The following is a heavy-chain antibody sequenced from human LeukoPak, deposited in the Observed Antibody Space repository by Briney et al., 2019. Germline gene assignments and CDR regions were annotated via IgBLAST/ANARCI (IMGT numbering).Heavy chain of an antibody. V-gene: IGHV3-33*01. CDR1: GFIFRNYG. D-gene: IGHD4-17*01. CDR3: ASWYGAPRHCVDN. Sequence: PGGSLRLSCAASGFIFRNYGMHWVRQAPGKGLEWVAVIWYDGSNKYYADSMKGRFTISRDNSKNTLYLQMSSLRAEDTAVYHCASWYGAPRHCVDNWGQGTLVTVSS. CDR2: IWYDGSNK. J-gene: IGHJ4*02.